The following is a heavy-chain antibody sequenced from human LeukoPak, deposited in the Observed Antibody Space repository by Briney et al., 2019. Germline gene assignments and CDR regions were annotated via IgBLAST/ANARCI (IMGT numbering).Heavy chain of an antibody. J-gene: IGHJ5*02. D-gene: IGHD6-6*01. CDR1: GVSISIYY. CDR3: AGVKGSDWFDR. V-gene: IGHV4-59*01. CDR2: IYNSEST. Sequence: SETLSLTCTVSGVSISIYYWSWIRQPPGKGLEWIGYIYNSESTYYNPSLKSRVTISLDTSKNQFSLRLNSVTAADTPVYYCAGVKGSDWFDRWVRGTLVTVSS.